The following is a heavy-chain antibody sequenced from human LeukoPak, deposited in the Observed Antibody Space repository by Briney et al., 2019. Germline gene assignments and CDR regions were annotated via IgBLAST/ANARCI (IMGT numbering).Heavy chain of an antibody. D-gene: IGHD6-19*01. CDR3: ARIPVADTSFDY. V-gene: IGHV1-18*01. J-gene: IGHJ4*02. CDR1: GYTFTSYG. Sequence: ASVKVSCKASGYTFTSYGISWVRQAPGQGLEWMGWISAYNGNTSYAQKFQGRVTMTRDTSTSTVYMELSSLRSEDTAVYYCARIPVADTSFDYWGQGTLVTVSS. CDR2: ISAYNGNT.